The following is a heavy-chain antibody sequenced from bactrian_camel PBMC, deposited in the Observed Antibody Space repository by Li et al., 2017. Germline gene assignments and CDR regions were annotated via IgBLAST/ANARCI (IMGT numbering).Heavy chain of an antibody. D-gene: IGHD3*01. V-gene: IGHV3S26*01. CDR2: SEWGGST. CDR3: AADPGNVGYREGSWQSTCPTVGKYHS. J-gene: IGHJ4*01. Sequence: HVQLVESGGGLVQAGGSLRLSCETDGYTYSGNCLAWFRQAPGKEREGVAVSEWGGSTSYADSEKGRFTFSQDNAKNTLYLQMNSLKPEDTAMYYCAADPGNVGYREGSWQSTCPTVGKYHSWGQGTQVTVS. CDR1: GYTYSGNC.